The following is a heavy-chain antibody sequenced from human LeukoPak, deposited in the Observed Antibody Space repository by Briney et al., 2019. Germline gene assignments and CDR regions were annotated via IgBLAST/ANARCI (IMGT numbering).Heavy chain of an antibody. D-gene: IGHD3-9*01. Sequence: GGSLRLSCAASGFTFSSYGMHWVRQAPGKGLEWVAVISYDGRNKYYADSVKGRFTISRDNSKNTLYLQMNSLRAEDTAVYYCAKEGKGYFEYAFDIWGQGTMVTVSS. CDR3: AKEGKGYFEYAFDI. J-gene: IGHJ3*02. CDR2: ISYDGRNK. V-gene: IGHV3-30*18. CDR1: GFTFSSYG.